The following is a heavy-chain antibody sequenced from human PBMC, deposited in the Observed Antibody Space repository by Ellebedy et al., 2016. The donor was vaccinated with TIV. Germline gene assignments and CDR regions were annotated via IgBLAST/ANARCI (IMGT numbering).Heavy chain of an antibody. J-gene: IGHJ4*02. V-gene: IGHV3-21*06. CDR1: GFTFSDYY. CDR2: ISSSSSYI. D-gene: IGHD6-19*01. Sequence: PGGSLRLSCAASGFTFSDYYMNWVRQAPGKGLEWVSSISSSSSYIYYADSVKGRFTISRDNAKNSLYLQMDSLRAEDTAVYYCARTGYSSDWYASNWGQGTLVTVSS. CDR3: ARTGYSSDWYASN.